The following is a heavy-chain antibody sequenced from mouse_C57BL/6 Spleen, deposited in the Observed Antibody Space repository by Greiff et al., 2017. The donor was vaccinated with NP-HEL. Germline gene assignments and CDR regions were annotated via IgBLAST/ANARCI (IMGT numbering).Heavy chain of an antibody. V-gene: IGHV5-17*01. J-gene: IGHJ3*01. CDR3: ARGMWFAY. Sequence: EVKLMESGGGLVKPGGSLKLSCAASGFTFSDYGMHWVRQAPEKGLEWAAYISSGSSTIYYADTVKGRLTISRDNAKNTLFLQMTSLRSEDTAMYYCARGMWFAYWGQGTLVTVSA. CDR2: ISSGSSTI. CDR1: GFTFSDYG.